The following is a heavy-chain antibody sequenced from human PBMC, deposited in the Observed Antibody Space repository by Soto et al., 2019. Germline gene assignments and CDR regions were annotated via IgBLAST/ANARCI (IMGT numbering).Heavy chain of an antibody. Sequence: ASLKGSCTASVYTFTGYYMHWVRLAPGQGLEWMGWINPNSGGTNYAQKFQGWVTMTRDTSISTAYMELSRLRSDDTAVYYCARGPTYYYDSSGTFDIWGQGTMVTV. J-gene: IGHJ3*02. CDR2: INPNSGGT. CDR3: ARGPTYYYDSSGTFDI. D-gene: IGHD3-22*01. V-gene: IGHV1-2*04. CDR1: VYTFTGYY.